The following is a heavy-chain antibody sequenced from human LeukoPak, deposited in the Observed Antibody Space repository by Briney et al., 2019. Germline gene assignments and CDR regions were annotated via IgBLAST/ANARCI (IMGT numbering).Heavy chain of an antibody. CDR1: GYTFTSYY. Sequence: GASVTVSCKASGYTFTSYYMHWVRQAPGQGLERMGLINPSGGSTSYAQKFQGRGTITRDIATRTVYMEMSRLRSEDTAVYYCARDYYYGSGSYSAYYYMDVWGKGTTVTVSS. D-gene: IGHD3-10*01. CDR2: INPSGGST. V-gene: IGHV1-46*01. J-gene: IGHJ6*03. CDR3: ARDYYYGSGSYSAYYYMDV.